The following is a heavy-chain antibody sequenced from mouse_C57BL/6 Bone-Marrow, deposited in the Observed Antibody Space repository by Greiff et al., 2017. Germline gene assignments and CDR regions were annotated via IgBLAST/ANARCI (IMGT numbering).Heavy chain of an antibody. V-gene: IGHV1-55*01. CDR3: ARSGPLGRSFDY. CDR1: GYTFTSYW. J-gene: IGHJ2*01. Sequence: QVQLQQPGAELVKPGASVKMSCKASGYTFTSYWITWVKQRPGQGLEWIGDIYPTSGRTNYNEKFKSKAILTVETSSNTAYMQLSILTSEASAVFYCARSGPLGRSFDYWGQGTTLTVSS. D-gene: IGHD4-1*01. CDR2: IYPTSGRT.